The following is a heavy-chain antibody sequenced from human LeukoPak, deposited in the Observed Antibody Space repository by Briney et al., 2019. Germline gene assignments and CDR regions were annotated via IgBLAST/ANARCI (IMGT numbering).Heavy chain of an antibody. J-gene: IGHJ2*01. CDR3: ARHVLSWYFDL. D-gene: IGHD4/OR15-4a*01. Sequence: SETLSLTCAVYGGSFSGYYWSWIRQPPGRGLEWIGEINHSGSTNYNPSLKSRVTISVDTSKNQFSLKLSSVTAADTAVYYCARHVLSWYFDLWGRGTLVTVSS. CDR1: GGSFSGYY. CDR2: INHSGST. V-gene: IGHV4-34*01.